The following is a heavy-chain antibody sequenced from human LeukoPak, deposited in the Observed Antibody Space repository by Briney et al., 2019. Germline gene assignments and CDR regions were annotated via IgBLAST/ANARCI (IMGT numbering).Heavy chain of an antibody. J-gene: IGHJ4*02. V-gene: IGHV3-7*01. CDR2: IKQDGSEK. CDR1: GFTFSRYW. CDR3: ARDRAVAGTENDY. D-gene: IGHD6-19*01. Sequence: GGSLRLFCAASGFTFSRYWMSWVRQAPGKGLEWVANIKQDGSEKHYVDSVKGRFTISRDNAKNSLYLQMNSLRAEDTAVYYCARDRAVAGTENDYWGQGTLVTVSS.